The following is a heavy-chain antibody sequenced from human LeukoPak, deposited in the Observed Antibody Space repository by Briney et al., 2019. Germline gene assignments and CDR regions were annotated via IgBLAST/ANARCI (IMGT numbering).Heavy chain of an antibody. V-gene: IGHV3-48*03. CDR1: GFTFSSYE. D-gene: IGHD3-22*01. CDR3: ARDHVDLIVVITLGGAFDI. Sequence: GGSLRLSCSVSGFTFSSYEMNWVRQAPGKGLEWVSYISSSGSTIYYADSVKGRFTISRDNAKNSLYLQMNSLRAEDTAVYYCARDHVDLIVVITLGGAFDIWGQGTMVTVSS. CDR2: ISSSGSTI. J-gene: IGHJ3*02.